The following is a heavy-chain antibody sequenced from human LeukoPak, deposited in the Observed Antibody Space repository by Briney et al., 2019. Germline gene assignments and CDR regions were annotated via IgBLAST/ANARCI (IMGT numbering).Heavy chain of an antibody. V-gene: IGHV3-23*01. D-gene: IGHD3-3*01. CDR2: ISGSGGST. Sequence: GGSLRLSCAASGFTFSSYAMSWVRQAPGKGLEWVSAISGSGGSTYYADSVKGRFTISRDNSKNTLYLQMNSLRAEDTAVYYCAKDDAIFGVVPIGYFDYWGQGTLVTVSS. J-gene: IGHJ4*02. CDR3: AKDDAIFGVVPIGYFDY. CDR1: GFTFSSYA.